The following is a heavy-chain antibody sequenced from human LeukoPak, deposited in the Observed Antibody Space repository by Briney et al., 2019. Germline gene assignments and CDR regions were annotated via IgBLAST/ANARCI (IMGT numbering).Heavy chain of an antibody. CDR3: AREVLVATKRDYFDY. D-gene: IGHD5-12*01. J-gene: IGHJ4*02. V-gene: IGHV4-38-2*02. CDR1: GYSISSGYY. Sequence: SETLSLTCTVSGYSISSGYYWGWIRQPPGKGLEWIGSIYHSGSTYYNPSLKSRVTISVDTSKNQFSLKLSSVTAADTAVYYCAREVLVATKRDYFDYWGQGTLVTVSS. CDR2: IYHSGST.